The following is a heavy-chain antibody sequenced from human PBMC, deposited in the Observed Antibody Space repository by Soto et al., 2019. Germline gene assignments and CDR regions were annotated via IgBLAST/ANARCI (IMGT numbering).Heavy chain of an antibody. V-gene: IGHV1-69*02. CDR3: ARVVDTAMEDYYYGMDV. J-gene: IGHJ6*02. Sequence: SVKVSCKASGGTFSSYTISWVRQAHGQGLEWMGRIIPILGIANYAQKFQGRVTITADKSTSTAYMELSSLRSEDTAVYYCARVVDTAMEDYYYGMDVWGQGTTVTVSS. CDR2: IIPILGIA. D-gene: IGHD5-18*01. CDR1: GGTFSSYT.